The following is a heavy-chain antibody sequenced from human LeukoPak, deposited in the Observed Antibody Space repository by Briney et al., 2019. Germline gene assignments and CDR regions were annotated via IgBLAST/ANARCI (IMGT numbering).Heavy chain of an antibody. V-gene: IGHV4-39*01. CDR3: ARQGPQRDILTGYEETYYFDY. J-gene: IGHJ4*02. CDR1: GGSISSSSYY. CDR2: IYYSGST. D-gene: IGHD3-9*01. Sequence: PSETLSLTCTVSGGSISSSSYYWGWIRQPPGKGLEWIGSIYYSGSTYYNPSLKSRVTISVDTSKNQFSLKLSSVTAADTAVYYCARQGPQRDILTGYEETYYFDYWGQGTLVTVSS.